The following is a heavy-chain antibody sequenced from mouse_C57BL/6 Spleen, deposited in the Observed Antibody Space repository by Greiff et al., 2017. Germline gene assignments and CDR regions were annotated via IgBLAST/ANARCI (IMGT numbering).Heavy chain of an antibody. V-gene: IGHV5-17*01. Sequence: EVMLVESGGGLVKPGGSLKLSCAASGFTFSDYGMHWVRQAPEKGLEWVAYISSGSSTIYYADTVKGRFTISRDNAKNTLFLQMTSLRSEDTAMYYCAQGNYDYAMDYWGQGTSVTVSS. CDR2: ISSGSSTI. J-gene: IGHJ4*01. CDR1: GFTFSDYG. CDR3: AQGNYDYAMDY. D-gene: IGHD1-1*02.